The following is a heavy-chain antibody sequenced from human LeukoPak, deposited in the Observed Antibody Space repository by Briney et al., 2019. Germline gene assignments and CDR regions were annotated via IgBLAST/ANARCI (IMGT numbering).Heavy chain of an antibody. CDR3: ARISSSNWYNERGAFDV. J-gene: IGHJ3*01. Sequence: ASETLSLTCTVSGGSISSYYWSWVRQPPGKGLEWIGFVDYTGSTNYSPSLKSRVTISVDTSKNQFSLKLRSVTAADTAVYYCARISSSNWYNERGAFDVWGQGTMVTVSS. CDR2: VDYTGST. CDR1: GGSISSYY. D-gene: IGHD6-13*01. V-gene: IGHV4-59*01.